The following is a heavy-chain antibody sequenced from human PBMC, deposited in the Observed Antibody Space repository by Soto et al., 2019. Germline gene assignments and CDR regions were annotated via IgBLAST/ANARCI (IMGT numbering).Heavy chain of an antibody. CDR2: ISSSGSGI. Sequence: GGSLRLSCAASGFTFSDYYMTWIRQASGKGLEWVSYISSSGSGIYYPDSVKGRFTISRDNAKNSLYLQMSSLRAEDTAVYYCARAYSDAFDIWGQGTMVTVSS. V-gene: IGHV3-11*01. CDR3: ARAYSDAFDI. CDR1: GFTFSDYY. D-gene: IGHD2-15*01. J-gene: IGHJ3*02.